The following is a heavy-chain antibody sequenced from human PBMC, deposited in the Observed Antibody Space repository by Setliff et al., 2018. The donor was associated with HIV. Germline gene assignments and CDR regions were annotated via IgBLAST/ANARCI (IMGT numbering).Heavy chain of an antibody. V-gene: IGHV1-46*01. D-gene: IGHD3-3*01. J-gene: IGHJ6*03. CDR3: ARDGYYNSWSGYGYYYYYMDV. Sequence: GASVKVSCKASGYTFTSYYMHWVRQAPGQGLEWMGIINPSGGSTRYAQKFQGRVTMTRDTSTSTVYMELNSLRSEDTAVYYCARDGYYNSWSGYGYYYYYMDVWGKGTTVTVSS. CDR2: INPSGGST. CDR1: GYTFTSYY.